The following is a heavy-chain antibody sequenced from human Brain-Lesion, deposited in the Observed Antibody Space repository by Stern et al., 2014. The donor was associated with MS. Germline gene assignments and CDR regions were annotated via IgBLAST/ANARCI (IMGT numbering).Heavy chain of an antibody. Sequence: QVQLQESGPGLVKPSQTLSLSCTVSGGSISSGGYYWSWIRQPAGKGLEWIGRIFNSGSTSYNPSLKMRVTISIDPSKNQFSLRLNSMTAADTAVYYCARGRVVPGFQYYATDVWGQGTTVIVSS. CDR2: IFNSGST. CDR3: ARGRVVPGFQYYATDV. J-gene: IGHJ6*02. V-gene: IGHV4-61*02. D-gene: IGHD2-2*01. CDR1: GGSISSGGYY.